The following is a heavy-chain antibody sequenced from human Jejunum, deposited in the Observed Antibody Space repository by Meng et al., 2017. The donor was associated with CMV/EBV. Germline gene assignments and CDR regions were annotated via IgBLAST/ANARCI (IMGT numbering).Heavy chain of an antibody. D-gene: IGHD2-2*01. Sequence: GYPFRTYAMHSVRQAPGKGLEWVALISYDGSNKYYADSVKGLFTISRDNSKNTLYLQMNSLRPEDTAVYYCARGYCSATICYPSDYWGQGTLVTVSS. J-gene: IGHJ4*02. CDR1: GYPFRTYA. CDR2: ISYDGSNK. CDR3: ARGYCSATICYPSDY. V-gene: IGHV3-30-3*01.